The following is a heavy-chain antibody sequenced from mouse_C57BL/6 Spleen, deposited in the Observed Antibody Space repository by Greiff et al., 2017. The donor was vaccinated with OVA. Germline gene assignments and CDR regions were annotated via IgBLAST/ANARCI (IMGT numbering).Heavy chain of an antibody. CDR1: GFTFSSYG. CDR2: ISSGGSYT. V-gene: IGHV5-6*02. J-gene: IGHJ4*01. Sequence: EVKLVESGGDLVKPGGSLKLSCAASGFTFSSYGMSWVRQTPDKRLEWVATISSGGSYTYYPDSVKGRFTFSRDNAKNTLYLQMSSLKSEDTAMYYCARRKDYAMDDWGQGTSVTVSS. CDR3: ARRKDYAMDD.